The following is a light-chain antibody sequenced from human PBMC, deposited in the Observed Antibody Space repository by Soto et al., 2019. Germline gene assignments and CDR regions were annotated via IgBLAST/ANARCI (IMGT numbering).Light chain of an antibody. Sequence: DIPMTQSPSSLSASVGDRVTITCRASQSISNYLNWYQQRPAKAPELLIYAASSLQSGVPSRFSGSGSGTDFTLTISSLQPEDFATYHCQQSYSIPWTFGQGTKVDIK. CDR1: QSISNY. V-gene: IGKV1-39*01. J-gene: IGKJ1*01. CDR2: AAS. CDR3: QQSYSIPWT.